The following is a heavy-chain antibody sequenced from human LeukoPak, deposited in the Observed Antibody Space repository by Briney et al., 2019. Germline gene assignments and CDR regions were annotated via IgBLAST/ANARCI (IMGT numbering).Heavy chain of an antibody. D-gene: IGHD3-22*01. J-gene: IGHJ3*02. V-gene: IGHV1-2*02. Sequence: ASVKVSCKASGCTFTGYYMHWVRQAPGQGLEWMGWINPNSGGTNYAQKFQGRVTMTRDTSISTAYMELSRLRSDDTAVYYCASRGNYYDSSGYYDGVDIWGQGTMVTVSS. CDR3: ASRGNYYDSSGYYDGVDI. CDR2: INPNSGGT. CDR1: GCTFTGYY.